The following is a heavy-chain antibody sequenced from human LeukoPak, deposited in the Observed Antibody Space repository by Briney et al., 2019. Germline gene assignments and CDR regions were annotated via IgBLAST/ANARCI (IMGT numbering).Heavy chain of an antibody. CDR3: AREGREFGPHKLAGFDY. J-gene: IGHJ4*02. Sequence: AAVNVSCQASGYTFTGYYIHWVRQAPGQRLEWMGWIKPNSGGTNYAQKFQGRVTLTRDTSIITAYMELSRLRYDDTAVYYCAREGREFGPHKLAGFDYWGQGTLVTVSS. CDR1: GYTFTGYY. D-gene: IGHD3-16*01. V-gene: IGHV1-2*02. CDR2: IKPNSGGT.